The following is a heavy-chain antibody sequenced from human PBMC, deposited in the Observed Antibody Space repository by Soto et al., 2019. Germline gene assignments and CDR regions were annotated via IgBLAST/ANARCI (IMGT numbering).Heavy chain of an antibody. CDR3: ARDRGTCGTGDCYGYFEY. D-gene: IGHD2-21*02. CDR1: GFTFSSYG. J-gene: IGHJ4*02. V-gene: IGHV3-33*01. CDR2: IWYDGSNQ. Sequence: QVQLVESGGGVVQPGRSLRLSCAASGFTFSSYGMHWVRQAPGKGLEWVTIIWYDGSNQYYADSVKGRFTVSRDNSKNTLYLQMNSLRAEDTAVYYCARDRGTCGTGDCYGYFEYWGQGTLVTVSS.